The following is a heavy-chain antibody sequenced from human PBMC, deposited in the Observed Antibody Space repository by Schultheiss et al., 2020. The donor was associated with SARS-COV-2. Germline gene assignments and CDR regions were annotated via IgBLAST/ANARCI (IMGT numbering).Heavy chain of an antibody. J-gene: IGHJ4*02. CDR3: ARDRAGADY. CDR2: MNPNSGDT. V-gene: IGHV1-2*02. D-gene: IGHD6-19*01. CDR1: GYTFTSYD. Sequence: GGSLRLSCKASGYTFTSYDINWVRQATGQGLEWMGWMNPNSGDTNYAQKFQGRVTMTRDTSISTAYMELTRLRSDDTAVYYCARDRAGADYWGQGTLVTVSS.